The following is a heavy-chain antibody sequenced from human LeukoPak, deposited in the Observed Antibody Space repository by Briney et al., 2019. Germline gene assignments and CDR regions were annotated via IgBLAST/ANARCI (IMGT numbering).Heavy chain of an antibody. J-gene: IGHJ4*02. V-gene: IGHV3-48*02. D-gene: IGHD3-10*01. Sequence: HPGGSLRLSCAASGFTFSSYWVSWVRQAPGKGLEWVSFLSSSSSTIYYADSVKGRFTISRDNAKNSLYLQMNSLRDEDTAVYYSARGKTEFDYWGQGTLVTVSS. CDR1: GFTFSSYW. CDR2: LSSSSSTI. CDR3: ARGKTEFDY.